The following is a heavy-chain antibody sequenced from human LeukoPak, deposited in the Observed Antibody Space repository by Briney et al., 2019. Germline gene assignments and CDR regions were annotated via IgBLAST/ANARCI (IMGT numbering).Heavy chain of an antibody. D-gene: IGHD5-18*01. CDR2: IYYSGST. Sequence: SETLSLTCTVSGGSISSTDDYWGWIRQPPGKGPEWIGSIYYSGSTYYNSSLKSRVTISEDPSKNQFSLKLSSVTAADTAVYYCAREDGTSMDNAFDIWGQGTMVTVSS. CDR1: GGSISSTDDY. CDR3: AREDGTSMDNAFDI. V-gene: IGHV4-39*07. J-gene: IGHJ3*02.